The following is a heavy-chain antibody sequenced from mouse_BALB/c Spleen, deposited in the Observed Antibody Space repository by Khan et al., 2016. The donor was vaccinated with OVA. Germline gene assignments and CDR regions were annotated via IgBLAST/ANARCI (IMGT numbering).Heavy chain of an antibody. CDR3: TRSYFYGYYFDQ. CDR2: ISGDSSTI. Sequence: EVQLQESGGGLVQPGGSRKLSCVASGFTFSSFGMHWVRQAPEKGLEWVAYISGDSSTIYYTDTVTGRFTISRDHPKNTLFLQMTSLRSDDMAMYYCTRSYFYGYYFDQWGQGTTLTVSS. D-gene: IGHD1-1*01. V-gene: IGHV5-17*02. J-gene: IGHJ2*01. CDR1: GFTFSSFG.